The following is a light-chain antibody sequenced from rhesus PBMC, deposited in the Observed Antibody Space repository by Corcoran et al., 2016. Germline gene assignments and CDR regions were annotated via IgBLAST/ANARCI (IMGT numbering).Light chain of an antibody. CDR2: EAS. CDR3: QHYYSTPPT. J-gene: IGKJ1*01. V-gene: IGKV1-25*01. Sequence: DIQMTQSPSSLSASVGDRVTITCRASQGITNDLAWYQQKPGETPKLLIYEASSLQSGIPSRFSGIGSGTDFTLTISSLPPEDFATYYCQHYYSTPPTFGQGTKVEIK. CDR1: QGITND.